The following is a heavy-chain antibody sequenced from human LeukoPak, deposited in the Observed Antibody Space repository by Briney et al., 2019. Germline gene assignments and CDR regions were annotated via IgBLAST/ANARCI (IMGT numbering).Heavy chain of an antibody. D-gene: IGHD1-26*01. J-gene: IGHJ3*02. CDR1: GFTFSSYG. CDR2: IWYDGSNK. CDR3: AREWRGAGAFDI. V-gene: IGHV3-33*01. Sequence: PGGSLRLSCAASGFTFSSYGMHWVRQAPGKGLEWVAVIWYDGSNKYYADSVKGRFAISRDNSKNTLYLQMNSLRAEDTAVYYCAREWRGAGAFDIWGQGTMVTVSS.